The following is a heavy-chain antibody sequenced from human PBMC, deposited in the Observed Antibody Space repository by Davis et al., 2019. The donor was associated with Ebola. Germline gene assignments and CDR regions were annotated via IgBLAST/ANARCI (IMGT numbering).Heavy chain of an antibody. D-gene: IGHD1-26*01. Sequence: GESLKISCAASKFTFSNYIMHWVRQAPGKGLEWVSCISSSSSYIFYADSVRGRFTISRDNAKKSVYLQMNSLGVEDTAVYYCARLEGGMGAIDYWGQGTLVTVSS. V-gene: IGHV3-21*01. CDR1: KFTFSNYI. CDR3: ARLEGGMGAIDY. CDR2: ISSSSSYI. J-gene: IGHJ4*02.